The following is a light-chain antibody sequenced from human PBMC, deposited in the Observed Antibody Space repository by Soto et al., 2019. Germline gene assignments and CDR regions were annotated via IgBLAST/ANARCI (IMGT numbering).Light chain of an antibody. CDR1: QSVLYSSNNKNY. J-gene: IGKJ5*01. Sequence: DILMTQSPDSLAVSSGERATLNCKSSQSVLYSSNNKNYLAWYQQKPGQPPKLLIYWASTRESGVPDRFSGSGSGTDFTLTISSLQAEDVAVYYCQQYYSTPITFGQGTRLEIK. CDR2: WAS. V-gene: IGKV4-1*01. CDR3: QQYYSTPIT.